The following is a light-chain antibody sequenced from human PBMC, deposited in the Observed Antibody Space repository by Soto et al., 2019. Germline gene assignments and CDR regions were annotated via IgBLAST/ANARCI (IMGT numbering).Light chain of an antibody. CDR2: DAS. V-gene: IGKV3-11*01. CDR1: QSVRNY. CDR3: HQRGTRPWT. Sequence: EIVLTQSPATLSLSPGERATLSCRASQSVRNYLAWSQQKPGQAPRLLIYDASNRATGIPARFSGSGSGTDYTLPIISLELEDFAGYYCHQRGTRPWTFGQGTKVEIK. J-gene: IGKJ1*01.